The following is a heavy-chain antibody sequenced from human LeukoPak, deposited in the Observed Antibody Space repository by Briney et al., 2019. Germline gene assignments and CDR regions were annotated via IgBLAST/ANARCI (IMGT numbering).Heavy chain of an antibody. Sequence: ASVKVSCKASGYTFTSYDINWVRQATGQGLEWMGWISAYNGNTNYAQKLQGRVTMTTDTSTSTAYMELRSLRSDDTAVYYCARDHRGLWFFDYWGQGTLVTVSS. CDR1: GYTFTSYD. D-gene: IGHD2-21*01. CDR2: ISAYNGNT. J-gene: IGHJ4*02. CDR3: ARDHRGLWFFDY. V-gene: IGHV1-18*01.